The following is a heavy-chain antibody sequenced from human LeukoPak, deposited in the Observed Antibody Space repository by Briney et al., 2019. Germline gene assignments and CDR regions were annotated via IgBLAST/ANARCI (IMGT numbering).Heavy chain of an antibody. CDR3: AKNGDRGAYCSGGSCYPYYYYYIDV. V-gene: IGHV3-23*01. J-gene: IGHJ6*03. CDR2: ISATGGTT. CDR1: GFTLSSYA. D-gene: IGHD2-15*01. Sequence: GGSLRLSCAASGFTLSSYAMSWVRQAPGKGLEWVSAISATGGTTYYADSVKGRFTISRDNSKNTLYLQMNSLRAEDTAIYYCAKNGDRGAYCSGGSCYPYYYYYIDVWGKGTTVTISS.